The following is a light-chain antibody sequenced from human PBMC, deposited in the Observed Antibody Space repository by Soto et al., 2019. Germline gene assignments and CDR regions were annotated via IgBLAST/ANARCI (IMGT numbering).Light chain of an antibody. CDR2: DVS. CDR3: CSYAGRYIVV. J-gene: IGLJ2*01. CDR1: SSDVGGYTY. Sequence: QSALTQPRSVSGSPGHSVAISCTGTSSDVGGYTYVAWYRQSPGKAPKLMLYDVSKRPSGVPDRFSGSKSGNTASLTISGLQAEDEADYYCCSYAGRYIVVFGGGTKLTVL. V-gene: IGLV2-11*01.